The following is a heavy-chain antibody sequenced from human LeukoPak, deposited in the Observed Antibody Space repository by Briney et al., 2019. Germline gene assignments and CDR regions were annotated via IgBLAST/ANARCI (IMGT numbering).Heavy chain of an antibody. V-gene: IGHV4-61*08. CDR3: ARLDAAYFDY. J-gene: IGHJ4*02. CDR2: IYYSGST. CDR1: GGSISSGGYS. Sequence: SETLSLTCAVSGGSISSGGYSWSWIRQPPGKGLEWIGYIYYSGSTNYNPSLKSRVTISVDTSKNQFSLKLSSVTAADTAVYYCARLDAAYFDYWGQGTLVTVSS. D-gene: IGHD2-15*01.